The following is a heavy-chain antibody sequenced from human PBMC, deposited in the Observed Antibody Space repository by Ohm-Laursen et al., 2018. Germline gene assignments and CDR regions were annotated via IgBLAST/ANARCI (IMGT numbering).Heavy chain of an antibody. V-gene: IGHV3-7*01. D-gene: IGHD3-22*01. J-gene: IGHJ4*02. CDR1: GFTFSSYW. CDR3: AKDANYDTSGFYPAALDY. CDR2: IKQDGSEK. Sequence: SLRLSCAASGFTFSSYWMSWVRQAPGKGLEWVANIKQDGSEKFYLDSVKGRFTVSRDNAKNSLYLQMNSLRAEDTAVYYCAKDANYDTSGFYPAALDYWGQGTLVTVSS.